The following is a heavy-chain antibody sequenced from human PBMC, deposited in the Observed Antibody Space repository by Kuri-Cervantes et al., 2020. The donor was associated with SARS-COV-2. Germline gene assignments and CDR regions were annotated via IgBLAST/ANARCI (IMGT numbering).Heavy chain of an antibody. CDR3: ASLLSNRGEYYFDY. CDR1: GYTLTELS. V-gene: IGHV1-24*01. D-gene: IGHD3-16*02. Sequence: ASVKVSCKVSGYTLTELSMHWVRQAPGKGLEWMGGFDPEDGETIYAQKFQGRVTMTEDTSTDTAYMELSSLRSDDTAVYYCASLLSNRGEYYFDYWGQGTLVTVSS. J-gene: IGHJ4*02. CDR2: FDPEDGET.